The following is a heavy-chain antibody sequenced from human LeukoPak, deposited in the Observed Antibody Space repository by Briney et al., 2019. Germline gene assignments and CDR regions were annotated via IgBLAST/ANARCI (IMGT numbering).Heavy chain of an antibody. CDR2: ISSSSSYI. CDR3: ARGGGYYYDSSGYYKIKYYFDY. Sequence: GGSLRLSCAASGFTFSSYSMNWVRQAPGKGLEWVSSISSSSSYIYYAASVKGRFTISRDNAKNSLYLQMNSLRAEDTAVYYCARGGGYYYDSSGYYKIKYYFDYWGQGTLVTVSS. CDR1: GFTFSSYS. V-gene: IGHV3-21*01. D-gene: IGHD3-22*01. J-gene: IGHJ4*02.